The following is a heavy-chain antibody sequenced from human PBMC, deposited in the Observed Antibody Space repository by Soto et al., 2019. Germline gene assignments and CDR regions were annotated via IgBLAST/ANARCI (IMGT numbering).Heavy chain of an antibody. V-gene: IGHV3-33*01. CDR1: GFTFSSYG. CDR2: IWYDGSNK. D-gene: IGHD1-26*01. CDR3: ARDLLEGASGIWYYYYGMDV. Sequence: GGSLRLSCAASGFTFSSYGVHWVRQAPGKGLEWVAVIWYDGSNKYYADSVKGRFTISRDNSRNTLYLQLNSLRAEDTAVYYCARDLLEGASGIWYYYYGMDVWGQGTTVTVSS. J-gene: IGHJ6*02.